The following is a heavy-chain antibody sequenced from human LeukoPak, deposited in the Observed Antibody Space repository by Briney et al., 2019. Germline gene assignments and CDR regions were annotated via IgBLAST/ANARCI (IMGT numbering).Heavy chain of an antibody. J-gene: IGHJ3*02. D-gene: IGHD4-23*01. CDR3: ARERDGYGSNFFVGAFDI. V-gene: IGHV3-53*01. CDR2: IYSGGST. Sequence: GGSLRLSCAASGFTVSSNYMSWVRQAPGKGLEWVSVIYSGGSTYYADSVKGRFTISRDNSKNTLYLQMNSLRAEDTAVYYCARERDGYGSNFFVGAFDIWGQGTMVTVSS. CDR1: GFTVSSNY.